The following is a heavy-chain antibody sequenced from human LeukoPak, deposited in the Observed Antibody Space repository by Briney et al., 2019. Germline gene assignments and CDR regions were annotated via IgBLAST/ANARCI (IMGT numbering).Heavy chain of an antibody. CDR2: ISSSSSYI. CDR1: GFTVSSNY. J-gene: IGHJ6*03. Sequence: GGSLRLSCAASGFTVSSNYMSWVRQAPGKGLEWVSSISSSSSYIYYADSVKGRFTISRDNSKNTVYLQMNSLRAEDTAVYYCARRADYMDVWGKGTTVTVSS. V-gene: IGHV3-21*04. CDR3: ARRADYMDV.